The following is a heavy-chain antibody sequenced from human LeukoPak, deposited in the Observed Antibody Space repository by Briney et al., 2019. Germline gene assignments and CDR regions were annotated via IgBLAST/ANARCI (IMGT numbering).Heavy chain of an antibody. Sequence: PSETLSLTCAVYGGSFRGYYWSWIRQPPGKGLEWIGEINHSGSTNYNPSLKSRVTISVDTSKNQFSLKLSSVTAADTAVYYCARHSYCSSTSCYSPFDYWSQGTLVTVSS. CDR3: ARHSYCSSTSCYSPFDY. D-gene: IGHD2-2*02. J-gene: IGHJ4*02. CDR2: INHSGST. V-gene: IGHV4-34*01. CDR1: GGSFRGYY.